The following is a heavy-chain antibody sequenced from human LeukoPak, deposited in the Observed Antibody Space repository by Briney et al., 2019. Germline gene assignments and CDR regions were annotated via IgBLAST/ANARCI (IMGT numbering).Heavy chain of an antibody. Sequence: GRSLRLSCAASGFTFDDYAMHWVRQAPGKGLEWVSAISGSGGSTYYADSVKGRFTISRDNSKNTLYLQMNSLRAEDTAVYYCAKELYCSGGSCNYWGQGTLVTVSS. CDR1: GFTFDDYA. V-gene: IGHV3-23*01. CDR3: AKELYCSGGSCNY. CDR2: ISGSGGST. J-gene: IGHJ4*02. D-gene: IGHD2-15*01.